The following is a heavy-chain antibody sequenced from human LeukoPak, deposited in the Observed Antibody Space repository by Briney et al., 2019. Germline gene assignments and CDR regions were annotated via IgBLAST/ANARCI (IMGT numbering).Heavy chain of an antibody. D-gene: IGHD2-2*01. Sequence: KSSETLSLTCSVSGYSISTGYYWVWIRQSPGKGLEWIGSIYRSGSTNYNPSLKSRVTISVDTSNNQFSLKVSSVTAVDTAVYYCARGDCSSTICYSPMDVWGKGTTVTVSS. CDR2: IYRSGST. J-gene: IGHJ6*03. CDR3: ARGDCSSTICYSPMDV. CDR1: GYSISTGYY. V-gene: IGHV4-38-2*02.